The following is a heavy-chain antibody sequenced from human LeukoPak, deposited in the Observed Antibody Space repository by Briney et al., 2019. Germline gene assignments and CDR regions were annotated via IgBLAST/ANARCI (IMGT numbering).Heavy chain of an antibody. Sequence: KTGGSLRLSCAASGFTFGAYTMNWVRQAPGKGLEWVSCIFSRSESIFYADSVKGRFTISRDNAKNSLYLQMASLRAEDTAVYYCARDFLHSSTSRPFDYWGQGTLVTVSS. D-gene: IGHD2-2*01. J-gene: IGHJ4*02. CDR2: IFSRSESI. V-gene: IGHV3-21*01. CDR3: ARDFLHSSTSRPFDY. CDR1: GFTFGAYT.